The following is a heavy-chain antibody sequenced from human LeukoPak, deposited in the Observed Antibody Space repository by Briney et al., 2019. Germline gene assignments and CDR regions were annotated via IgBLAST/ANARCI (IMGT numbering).Heavy chain of an antibody. V-gene: IGHV1-8*02. J-gene: IGHJ3*02. CDR3: ASPYYDYVWGSYRFGAFDI. D-gene: IGHD3-16*02. CDR2: INPNSGNT. CDR1: GYTFTGYY. Sequence: GASVKVSCKASGYTFTGYYVHWVRQAPGQGLEWMGWINPNSGNTGYAQKFQGRVTMTRNTSISTAYMELSSLRSEDTAVYYCASPYYDYVWGSYRFGAFDIWGQGTMVTVSS.